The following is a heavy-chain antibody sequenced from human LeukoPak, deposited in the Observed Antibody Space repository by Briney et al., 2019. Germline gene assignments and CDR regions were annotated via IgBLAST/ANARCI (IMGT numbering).Heavy chain of an antibody. CDR2: ISPIFGTA. Sequence: ASVKVSCKASGGTFSSYAISWVRQAPGQGLEWMGRISPIFGTANYAQKFQGRVTITTDESTSTAYMELSSLRSEDTAVYYCASCRGELDYYYMDVWGKGATVSVSS. D-gene: IGHD2-15*01. CDR3: ASCRGELDYYYMDV. J-gene: IGHJ6*03. V-gene: IGHV1-69*05. CDR1: GGTFSSYA.